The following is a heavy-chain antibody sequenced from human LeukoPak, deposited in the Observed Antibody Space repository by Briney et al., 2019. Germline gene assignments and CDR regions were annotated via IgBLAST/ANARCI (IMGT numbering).Heavy chain of an antibody. J-gene: IGHJ5*02. CDR3: ASRDDYGDPFDP. CDR2: IYNNGDT. CDR1: GASISGYY. D-gene: IGHD4-17*01. V-gene: IGHV4-4*07. Sequence: PSETLSLTCTVSGASISGYYWSWIRQPAGKGLEWIGRIYNNGDTKYNPSLKSRVTMSVDTSKNQFSLKLSSVTAADTAVYYCASRDDYGDPFDPWGQGTLVTVSS.